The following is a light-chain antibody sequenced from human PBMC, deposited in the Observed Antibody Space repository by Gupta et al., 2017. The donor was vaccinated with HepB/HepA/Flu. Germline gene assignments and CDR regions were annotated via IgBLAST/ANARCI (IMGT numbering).Light chain of an antibody. CDR3: NSLTTSGSLVV. CDR2: DVT. V-gene: IGLV2-14*01. J-gene: IGLJ2*01. Sequence: QSALTQPASVSGSPGQSITISCTGTSSDVGGYNFVSWYQQYPGKAPKLLIYDVTNRPSGVSARFSGSKSGNTASLTITGLHAEEEADYYCNSLTTSGSLVVFGGGTRLTVL. CDR1: SSDVGGYNF.